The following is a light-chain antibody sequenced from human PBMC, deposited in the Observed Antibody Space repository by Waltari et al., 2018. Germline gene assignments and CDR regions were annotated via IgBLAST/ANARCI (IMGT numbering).Light chain of an antibody. Sequence: EVVMTQSPATLSVSPGARATLSCRASHGISDTLAWYQQEPAQAPRLLIYGAFTRATGIPARLTGSGSGTEFTLTINSLQSEDSAVYYCQQYNRWPPIAFGQGTRLEIK. J-gene: IGKJ5*01. CDR3: QQYNRWPPIA. CDR2: GAF. V-gene: IGKV3-15*01. CDR1: HGISDT.